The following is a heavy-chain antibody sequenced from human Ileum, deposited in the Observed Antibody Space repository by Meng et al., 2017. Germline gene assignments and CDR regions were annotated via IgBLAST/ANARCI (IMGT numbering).Heavy chain of an antibody. V-gene: IGHV1-69*02. CDR3: ARSDTAMVTRFDY. J-gene: IGHJ4*02. D-gene: IGHD5-18*01. Sequence: SVKVSCKASGGTFSSYTISWVRQAPGQGLEWMGRIIPILGIANYAQKFQGRVTITADKSTSTAYMELSSLRSEDTAVYYCARSDTAMVTRFDYWGQGTLVTVSS. CDR1: GGTFSSYT. CDR2: IIPILGIA.